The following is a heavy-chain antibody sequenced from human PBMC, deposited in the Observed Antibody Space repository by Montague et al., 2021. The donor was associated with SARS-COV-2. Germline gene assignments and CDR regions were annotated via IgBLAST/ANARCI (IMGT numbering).Heavy chain of an antibody. J-gene: IGHJ3*01. D-gene: IGHD3-22*01. CDR3: ARTSDPSNFDSTGYYGAFDV. CDR2: MSYSGSA. CDR1: GATISSDY. Sequence: SETLSLTRTVSGATISSDYWSWIRQSPGKGLEWIGYMSYSGSATYNPSLGSRVAISRDTSKNQFSLTLIPATAADTAIYYCARTSDPSNFDSTGYYGAFDVWGQGTTVIVSS. V-gene: IGHV4-59*01.